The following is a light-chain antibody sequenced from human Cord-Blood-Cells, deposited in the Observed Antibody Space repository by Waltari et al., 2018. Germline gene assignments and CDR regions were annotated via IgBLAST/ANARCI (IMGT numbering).Light chain of an antibody. CDR1: SSDVGSYNL. J-gene: IGLJ3*02. CDR3: CSYAGSSTWV. Sequence: QSALTQPASVSGSPGQSITISCTGTSSDVGSYNLVSWYQQHPGKAPKLMIYAGSKRPSGVSNRFSGSKSGNTASPTISELQAEDEADYYCCSYAGSSTWVFGGGTKLTVL. V-gene: IGLV2-23*01. CDR2: AGS.